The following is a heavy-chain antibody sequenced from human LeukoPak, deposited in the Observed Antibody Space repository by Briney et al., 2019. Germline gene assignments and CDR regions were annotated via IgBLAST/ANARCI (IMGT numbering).Heavy chain of an antibody. CDR2: IYAGGTT. J-gene: IGHJ6*03. V-gene: IGHV3-66*02. CDR3: ARYDNIQGYMDV. CDR1: GFTVSSNY. Sequence: GGSLRLSCAGSGFTVSSNYVNWVRQAPGKGLEWVSIIYAGGTTVLTASVKGRFSISRDDSKNTLYLQMNSLRVEDTAVYYCARYDNIQGYMDVWGTGTTVTVFS. D-gene: IGHD1-1*01.